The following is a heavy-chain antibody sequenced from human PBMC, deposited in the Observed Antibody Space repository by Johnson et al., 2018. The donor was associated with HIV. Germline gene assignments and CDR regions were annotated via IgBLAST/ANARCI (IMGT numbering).Heavy chain of an antibody. V-gene: IGHV3-13*01. D-gene: IGHD6-13*01. CDR2: IGTAGDT. Sequence: VQLVQSGGGLVQPGGSLRLSCAASGFTFSSYDMHWVRQATGKGLEWVSAIGTAGDTYYPGSVKGRFTISRENAKNSLYLQMNSLRAGDTAVYYCARSLSSSWYEGAFHIWGQGTMVTVPS. CDR3: ARSLSSSWYEGAFHI. CDR1: GFTFSSYD. J-gene: IGHJ3*02.